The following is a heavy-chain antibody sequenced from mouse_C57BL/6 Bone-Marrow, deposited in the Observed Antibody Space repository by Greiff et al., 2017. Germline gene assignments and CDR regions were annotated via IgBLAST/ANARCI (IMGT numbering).Heavy chain of an antibody. J-gene: IGHJ4*01. CDR1: GYTFTSYW. CDR3: VITTVVHYYYAMDY. Sequence: QVQLQQPGAELVKPGASVKLSCKASGYTFTSYWMHWVKQRPGRGLEWIGRIDPNSGGTKYTEKFKSKATLTVDKPSSTAYMQLSSLTSEDSAVYYCVITTVVHYYYAMDYWGQGTSVTVSS. D-gene: IGHD1-1*01. V-gene: IGHV1-72*01. CDR2: IDPNSGGT.